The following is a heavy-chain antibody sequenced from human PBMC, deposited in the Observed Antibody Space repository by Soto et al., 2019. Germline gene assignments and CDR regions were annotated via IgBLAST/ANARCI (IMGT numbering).Heavy chain of an antibody. CDR2: ISSSGDNT. CDR1: GFTFSVYA. D-gene: IGHD6-13*01. Sequence: EEQLLESGGGLVQPGGSLRLSCAASGFTFSVYAMSWVRRAPGKGLDWVSAISSSGDNTYYADSVRGRFSISRDNSKNKQYLQMSSLRAEDTAVYYCANSFSPSSTNWHSLFDLWGQGTLVTVSS. V-gene: IGHV3-23*01. J-gene: IGHJ4*02. CDR3: ANSFSPSSTNWHSLFDL.